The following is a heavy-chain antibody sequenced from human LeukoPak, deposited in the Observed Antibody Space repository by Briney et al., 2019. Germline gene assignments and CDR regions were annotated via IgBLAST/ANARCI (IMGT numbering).Heavy chain of an antibody. J-gene: IGHJ4*02. CDR1: GFTFSSYA. CDR3: AKGGAGSSSTFDY. CDR2: ISGSGGST. V-gene: IGHV3-23*01. Sequence: PGESLRLSCAASGFTFSSYAMSWVRQAPGKGLEWVSAISGSGGSTYYADSVKGRFTISRDNSKNTLYLQMNSLRAEDTAVYYCAKGGAGSSSTFDYWGQGTLVTVSS. D-gene: IGHD6-6*01.